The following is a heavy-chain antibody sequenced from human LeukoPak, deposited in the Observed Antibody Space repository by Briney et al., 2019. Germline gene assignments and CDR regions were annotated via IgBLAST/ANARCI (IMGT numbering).Heavy chain of an antibody. CDR1: GGSISSYY. Sequence: PSETLSLTCTVSGGSISSYYWSWIRQPPGKGLEWIGYIDYSGSTYYNPSLKSRVTISLDTSKNQFSLKLSSVTAADTAVYFCARTHDYGGNTDFDYWGQGILVTVSS. V-gene: IGHV4-59*01. CDR3: ARTHDYGGNTDFDY. J-gene: IGHJ4*02. CDR2: IDYSGST. D-gene: IGHD4-23*01.